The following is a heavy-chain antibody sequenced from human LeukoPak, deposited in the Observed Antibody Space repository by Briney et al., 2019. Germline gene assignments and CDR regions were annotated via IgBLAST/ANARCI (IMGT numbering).Heavy chain of an antibody. CDR2: ITDNGDAT. J-gene: IGHJ4*02. V-gene: IGHV3-23*01. CDR1: GFTFSSYA. Sequence: PGGSLRLSCAASGFTFSSYAMSWVRQAPGKGLEWVSSITDNGDATYYADSMRGRFTISRDNSKDTLYLQMTSLKAEDTAVYYCAKRGSDFRALEYWGQGTLVTVSS. CDR3: AKRGSDFRALEY. D-gene: IGHD3-3*01.